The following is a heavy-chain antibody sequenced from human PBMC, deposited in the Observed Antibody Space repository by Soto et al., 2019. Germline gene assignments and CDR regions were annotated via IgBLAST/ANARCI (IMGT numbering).Heavy chain of an antibody. J-gene: IGHJ3*01. Sequence: QVQLVQSGAEVKKPGASVRVSCKASAYTFTSYYVHWVRQAPGQGPEWMGMINPSRGGTDYAQKFQGRVTMTRDTSTTTVYMELSSLRSEDTAIYSCTRSIITTAGTEAFDLWGQGTLVTVSS. CDR1: AYTFTSYY. D-gene: IGHD6-13*01. CDR3: TRSIITTAGTEAFDL. CDR2: INPSRGGT. V-gene: IGHV1-46*03.